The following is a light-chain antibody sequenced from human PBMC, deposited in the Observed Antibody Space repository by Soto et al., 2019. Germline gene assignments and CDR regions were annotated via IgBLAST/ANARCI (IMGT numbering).Light chain of an antibody. CDR2: KDS. CDR3: QSAASSGNWV. J-gene: IGLJ1*01. V-gene: IGLV3-25*03. CDR1: ALPKQY. Sequence: SYELTQPPSVSVSPGKTARITCSGDALPKQYAYWYQQKPGQAPVLVIYKDSERTSGIPERFSGSSSGTTVTLTISGVQAEDEADYYCQSAASSGNWVFGTGTKVTVL.